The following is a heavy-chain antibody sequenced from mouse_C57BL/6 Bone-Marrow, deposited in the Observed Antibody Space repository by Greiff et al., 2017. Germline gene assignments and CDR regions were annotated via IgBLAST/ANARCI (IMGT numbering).Heavy chain of an antibody. CDR1: GYTFTSYG. D-gene: IGHD1-1*01. CDR3: ARSGYYGSSYGGYFDV. J-gene: IGHJ1*03. CDR2: IYPRSGNT. V-gene: IGHV1-81*01. Sequence: QVQLQQSGAELARPGASVKLSCKASGYTFTSYGISWVKQRTGQGLGWIGEIYPRSGNTYYNEKFKGKATLTADKSSSTAYMELRSLTSEDSAVYFCARSGYYGSSYGGYFDVWGTGTTVTVSS.